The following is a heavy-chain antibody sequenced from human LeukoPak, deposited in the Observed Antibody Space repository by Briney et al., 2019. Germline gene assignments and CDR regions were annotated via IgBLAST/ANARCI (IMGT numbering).Heavy chain of an antibody. CDR1: GGTFSSYA. CDR2: IIPIFGTA. J-gene: IGHJ4*02. V-gene: IGHV1-69*05. CDR3: ARDGGLYGSVSYPTRH. D-gene: IGHD3-10*01. Sequence: GASVKVSCKASGGTFSSYAISWVRQAPGQGLEWMGRIIPIFGTANYAQKFQGRVTITTDESTSTAYMELSSLRSEDTAVYYCARDGGLYGSVSYPTRHWGQGTLVTVSS.